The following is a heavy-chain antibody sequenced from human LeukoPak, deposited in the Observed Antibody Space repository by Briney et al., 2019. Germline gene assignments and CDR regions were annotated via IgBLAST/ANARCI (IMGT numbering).Heavy chain of an antibody. Sequence: PGGSLRLSCAASRFTFSNYAMSWVRQAPGKGLEWVSAITGNGDYTDYADSVKGRFTISRDNAKNSLYLQMNSLRAEDAAAYYCARAFGVAGRAEYFQHWGQGTLVTVSS. CDR3: ARAFGVAGRAEYFQH. V-gene: IGHV3-23*01. CDR1: RFTFSNYA. D-gene: IGHD6-19*01. CDR2: ITGNGDYT. J-gene: IGHJ1*01.